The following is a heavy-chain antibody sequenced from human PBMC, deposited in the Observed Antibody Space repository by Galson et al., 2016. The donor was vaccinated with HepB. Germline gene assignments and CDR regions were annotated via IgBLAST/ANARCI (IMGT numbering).Heavy chain of an antibody. CDR1: GDTFSKYA. CDR3: ARESGWKLDY. V-gene: IGHV1-69*13. J-gene: IGHJ4*02. D-gene: IGHD6-19*01. Sequence: SVKVSCKASGDTFSKYAISWVRQAPGQGLEWMGGIIPMLGTANYEQKFPGRVTITADESTSTDYMELSSLRPEDTAVYYCARESGWKLDYWGQGTLVTVSS. CDR2: IIPMLGTA.